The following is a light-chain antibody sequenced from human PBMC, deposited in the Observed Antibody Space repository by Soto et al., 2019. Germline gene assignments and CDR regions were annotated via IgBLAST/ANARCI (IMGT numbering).Light chain of an antibody. CDR1: QSVSSN. CDR2: GAS. Sequence: EIVMTQSAATLSVSAGERATLSCRASQSVSSNLAWYQQKHGQAPRLLIYGASTRATGIPARFSGSGYGTEFTLTISSLQSEDFAVYYCQQYNGWPWTFGLGTRLEIK. V-gene: IGKV3D-15*01. J-gene: IGKJ5*01. CDR3: QQYNGWPWT.